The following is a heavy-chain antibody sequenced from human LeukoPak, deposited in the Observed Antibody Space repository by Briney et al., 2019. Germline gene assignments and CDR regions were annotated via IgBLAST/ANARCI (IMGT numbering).Heavy chain of an antibody. J-gene: IGHJ5*02. V-gene: IGHV4-4*07. CDR2: IYTSGST. D-gene: IGHD2-15*01. CDR3: ARAHCSGGACPNWFDP. Sequence: PSETLSLTCSVSDGSMISYHWSWIRQPAGKGLEWIGRIYTSGSTDYNPSLMSRVTMSVDTSKNQFSLKLRSVTAADTAVYYCARAHCSGGACPNWFDPWGQGTLVTVSS. CDR1: DGSMISYH.